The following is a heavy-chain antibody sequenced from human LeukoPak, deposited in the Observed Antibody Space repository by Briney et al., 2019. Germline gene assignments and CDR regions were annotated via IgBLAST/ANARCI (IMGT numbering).Heavy chain of an antibody. CDR3: AKSFDFSNGHSPILTPFDS. J-gene: IGHJ4*02. CDR1: GFTFNSSA. D-gene: IGHD3-3*01. Sequence: GGSLRLSCAASGFTFNSSAMSRLRPAPGKGLEWVSSISARGISTYYADSVKGRFSTSRDNSKTTLYLQMNSLRGDDIGVYYCAKSFDFSNGHSPILTPFDSWGQGTLVSVSS. CDR2: ISARGIST. V-gene: IGHV3-23*01.